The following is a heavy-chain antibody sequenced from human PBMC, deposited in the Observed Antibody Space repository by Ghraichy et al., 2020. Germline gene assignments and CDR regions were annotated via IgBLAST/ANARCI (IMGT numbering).Heavy chain of an antibody. CDR2: ITWDGATI. Sequence: GESLNISCAASGFTFDDYAMHWVRQAPGKGLEWVSLITWDGATISYADSVKGRFTISRDNNKNSLTLQMNSLRTEDTALYYCAKDIVVVPADYYGVAVWGQGTTVIVSS. J-gene: IGHJ6*02. CDR1: GFTFDDYA. CDR3: AKDIVVVPADYYGVAV. D-gene: IGHD2-2*01. V-gene: IGHV3-43*02.